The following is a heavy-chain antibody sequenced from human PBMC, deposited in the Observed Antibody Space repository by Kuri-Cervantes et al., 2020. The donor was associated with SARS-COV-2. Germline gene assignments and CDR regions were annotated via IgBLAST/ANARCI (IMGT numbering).Heavy chain of an antibody. J-gene: IGHJ4*02. D-gene: IGHD3-10*01. CDR3: AREWITMVRGPFDY. CDR1: GYTFTGYY. CDR2: INPNSGGT. Sequence: ASVKVSCKASGYTFTGYYMHWVRQAPGQGLEWMGWINPNSGGTNYAQKFQGRVTMTRDTSISTAYMELSRLRSDDTAVYYCAREWITMVRGPFDYWGQGNLVTVSS. V-gene: IGHV1-2*02.